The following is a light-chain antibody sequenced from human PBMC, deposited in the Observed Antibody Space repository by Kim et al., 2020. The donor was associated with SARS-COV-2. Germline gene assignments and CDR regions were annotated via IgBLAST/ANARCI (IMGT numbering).Light chain of an antibody. CDR3: CSFAGTYV. CDR1: SSDVGGYNY. CDR2: DVT. V-gene: IGLV2-11*01. Sequence: QSALTQPHSVSGSPGQSVTISCTGTSSDVGGYNYVSWYQQHPGKAPKLIIYDVTKRPSGVPDRFSGSKSGNTASLTISGLQAEDEADYYCCSFAGTYVFGTGTKVTVL. J-gene: IGLJ1*01.